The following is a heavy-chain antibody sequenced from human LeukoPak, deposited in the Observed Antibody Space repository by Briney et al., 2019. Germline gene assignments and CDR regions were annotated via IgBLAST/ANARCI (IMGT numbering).Heavy chain of an antibody. CDR1: GYTFTGYY. CDR2: INPNSGGT. CDR3: ARETYDYYYYYMDV. J-gene: IGHJ6*03. V-gene: IGHV1-2*02. Sequence: ASVKVSCEASGYTFTGYYMHWVRQAPGQGLEWMGWINPNSGGTNYAQKFQGRVTMTRDTSISTAYMELSRLRSDDTAVYYCARETYDYYYYYMDVWGKGTTVTVSS.